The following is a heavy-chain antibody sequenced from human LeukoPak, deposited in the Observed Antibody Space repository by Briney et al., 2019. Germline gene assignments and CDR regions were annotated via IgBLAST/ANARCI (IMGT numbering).Heavy chain of an antibody. D-gene: IGHD6-13*01. CDR2: INPSGGST. Sequence: ASVKVSFTASGYTFTGYYMHWVRQAPGQGLEWMGIINPSGGSTSYAQKFQGRVTMTRDTSTSTVYMELSSLRSEDTAVYYCARGYSSSWYSDYWGQGTLVTVSS. CDR1: GYTFTGYY. CDR3: ARGYSSSWYSDY. V-gene: IGHV1-46*01. J-gene: IGHJ4*02.